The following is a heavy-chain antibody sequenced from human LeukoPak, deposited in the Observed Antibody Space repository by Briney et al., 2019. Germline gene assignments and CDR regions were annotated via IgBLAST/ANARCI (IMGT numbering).Heavy chain of an antibody. Sequence: GGSLRLSCAASGFTLSTYGMHWVRQAPGKGLEWVAFIRYDGNNKYYADSVKGRFTISRDNSKNTLFLQMNSLRAEDTAVYYCAKVSRAYCGGDCYEYFQLWGQGTLVTVSS. D-gene: IGHD2-21*02. V-gene: IGHV3-30*02. CDR3: AKVSRAYCGGDCYEYFQL. J-gene: IGHJ1*01. CDR1: GFTLSTYG. CDR2: IRYDGNNK.